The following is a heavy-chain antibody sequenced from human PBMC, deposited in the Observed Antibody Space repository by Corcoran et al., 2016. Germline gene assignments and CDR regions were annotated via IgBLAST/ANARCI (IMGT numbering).Heavy chain of an antibody. CDR2: INPSGGST. V-gene: IGHV1-46*01. D-gene: IGHD2-15*01. CDR1: GYTFTSYY. Sequence: QVQLVQSGAEVKKPGASVKVSCKASGYTFTSYYMHWVRQAPGQGLEWLGIINPSGGSTSYAQKFQGRVTMTRDTSTSTVYMELSSLRSEDTAVYYCARDRRNCSGGSCYQGAFDIWGQGTMVTVSS. CDR3: ARDRRNCSGGSCYQGAFDI. J-gene: IGHJ3*02.